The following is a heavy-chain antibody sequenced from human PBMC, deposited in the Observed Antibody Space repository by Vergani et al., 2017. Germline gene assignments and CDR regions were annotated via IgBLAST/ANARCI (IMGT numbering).Heavy chain of an antibody. D-gene: IGHD4-17*01. J-gene: IGHJ4*02. CDR1: GYTFTGYY. CDR3: ARFRVVHYGYVGNYCDY. V-gene: IGHV1-2*02. Sequence: QVQLVQSGAEVKKPGASVKVSCKASGYTFTGYYMHWVRQAPGQGLEWMGWINPNSGGTNYAQKFQGRVTMTRDTSISTAYMELSRLRSDDTAVDYCARFRVVHYGYVGNYCDYWGQGTLVTVSS. CDR2: INPNSGGT.